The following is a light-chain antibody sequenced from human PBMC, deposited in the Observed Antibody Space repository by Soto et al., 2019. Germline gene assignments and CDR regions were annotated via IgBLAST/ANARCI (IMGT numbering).Light chain of an antibody. CDR3: QQYGSSPIT. CDR2: GAS. Sequence: IVMTDSPCTLSLSPVERATLSFMAIQIVISSYLAWYQQKPGQAPRLLIYGASSRATGIPDRCSGSGSGTDFTLTISRLEPDDFAVYYCQQYGSSPITFGQGTRLEIK. V-gene: IGKV3-20*01. CDR1: QIVISSY. J-gene: IGKJ5*01.